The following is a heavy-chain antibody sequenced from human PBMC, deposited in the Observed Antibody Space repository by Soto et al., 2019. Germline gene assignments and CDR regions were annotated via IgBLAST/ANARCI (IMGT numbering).Heavy chain of an antibody. J-gene: IGHJ4*02. Sequence: QLQLQESGPGLVKPSETLSLTCSVSGDSINSDNYYWGWIRQPPGKGLEWIGSIYYRGNTYYTPSLKTRVTISLDKSNSQFSLKLNSVTAADSAVYFCARLEGLATISYYFDYWGQGTLVTVSS. V-gene: IGHV4-39*01. CDR3: ARLEGLATISYYFDY. CDR2: IYYRGNT. D-gene: IGHD3-9*01. CDR1: GDSINSDNYY.